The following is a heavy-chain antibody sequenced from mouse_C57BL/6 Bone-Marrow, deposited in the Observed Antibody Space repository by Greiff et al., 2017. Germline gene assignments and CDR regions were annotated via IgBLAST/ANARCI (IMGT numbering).Heavy chain of an antibody. V-gene: IGHV5-6*01. CDR2: ISSGGSYT. CDR1: GFTFSSYG. D-gene: IGHD4-1*01. CDR3: ARHLGGDY. J-gene: IGHJ2*01. Sequence: DVHLVESGGDLVKPGGSLKLSCAASGFTFSSYGMSWVRQTPDKRLEWVATISSGGSYTYYPDSVKGRFTISRDNAKNTLYLQMSSLKSEDTAMYYCARHLGGDYWGQGTTLTVSS.